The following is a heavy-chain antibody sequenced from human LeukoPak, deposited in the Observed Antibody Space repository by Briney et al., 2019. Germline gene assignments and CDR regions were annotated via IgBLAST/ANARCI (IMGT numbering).Heavy chain of an antibody. CDR3: ARDGEGYCSSTSCYGTY. D-gene: IGHD2-2*01. V-gene: IGHV1-18*01. Sequence: ASVNVSCKASGYTFTSYGINWVRQAPGQGLEWMGWISAYSGNTNYAQKFQDRVSMTTDTSTSTAYMELRSLRSDDRAVYYCARDGEGYCSSTSCYGTYWGQGTLVTVSS. CDR1: GYTFTSYG. J-gene: IGHJ4*02. CDR2: ISAYSGNT.